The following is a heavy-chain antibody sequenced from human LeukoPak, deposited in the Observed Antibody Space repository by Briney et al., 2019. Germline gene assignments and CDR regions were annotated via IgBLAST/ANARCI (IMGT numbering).Heavy chain of an antibody. J-gene: IGHJ4*02. CDR1: GFIFSSYW. Sequence: QPGGSLRLSCAASGFIFSSYWMHWVRQAPGKGLVWVSRIDTDGSFTSYADSVRGRFTISRDNAKNTLYLQMSSLRAEDTAVYYCIRGTVGAPGNDYWGQGTLVTVSS. D-gene: IGHD1-26*01. CDR3: IRGTVGAPGNDY. V-gene: IGHV3-74*01. CDR2: IDTDGSFT.